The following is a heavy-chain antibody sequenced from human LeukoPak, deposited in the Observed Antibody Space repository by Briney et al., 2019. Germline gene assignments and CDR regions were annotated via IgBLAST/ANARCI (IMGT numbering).Heavy chain of an antibody. CDR1: GYTFTSYG. CDR2: ISAYNGNT. J-gene: IGHJ6*03. CDR3: ARRPPRITIFGAVIAADYYYYMDV. Sequence: GASVKVSCKASGYTFTSYGISWVRQAPGQGLEWMGWISAYNGNTNYAQKLQGRVTMTTDTSTSTAYMELRSLRSDDTAVYYCARRPPRITIFGAVIAADYYYYMDVWGKGTTVTVSS. D-gene: IGHD3-3*01. V-gene: IGHV1-18*01.